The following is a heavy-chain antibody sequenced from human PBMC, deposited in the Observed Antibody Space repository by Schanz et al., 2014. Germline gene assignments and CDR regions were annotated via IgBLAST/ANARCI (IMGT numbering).Heavy chain of an antibody. Sequence: QVQLVESGGGVVRPRRSLRLSCAASGFTFNNYGMHWVRPAPGKGLEWVAVIWYDGTDRYYADSVKGRFTISRDNSKNTLYLQMNSLRAEDTAVYYCAKGSMAARPLLPTDYYFYGTDIWGQGTTVTVSS. J-gene: IGHJ6*02. CDR1: GFTFNNYG. CDR3: AKGSMAARPLLPTDYYFYGTDI. CDR2: IWYDGTDR. V-gene: IGHV3-33*06. D-gene: IGHD6-6*01.